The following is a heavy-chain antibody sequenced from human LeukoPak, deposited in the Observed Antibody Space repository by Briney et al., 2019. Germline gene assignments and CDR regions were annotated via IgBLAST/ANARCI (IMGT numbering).Heavy chain of an antibody. Sequence: SETLSLTCTVSGGSLSSYYWSWIRQPPGKGLEWIGYIYYSGSNNYNPSLKSRVTISVDTSKNQFSLKLSSVTAADTAVYYCARDRVAAAGTIWFDPWGQGTLVTVSS. CDR2: IYYSGSN. V-gene: IGHV4-59*01. J-gene: IGHJ5*02. CDR3: ARDRVAAAGTIWFDP. D-gene: IGHD6-13*01. CDR1: GGSLSSYY.